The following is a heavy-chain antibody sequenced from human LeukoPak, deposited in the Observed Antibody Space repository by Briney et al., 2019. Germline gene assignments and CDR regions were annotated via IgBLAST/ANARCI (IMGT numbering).Heavy chain of an antibody. J-gene: IGHJ1*01. V-gene: IGHV1-69*13. D-gene: IGHD2-2*01. CDR1: GGTFSSYA. CDR3: ARRPREEYGEYFQH. CDR2: IIPIFGTA. Sequence: SVKVSCKASGGTFSSYAISWVRQAPGQGLEWMGGIIPIFGTANYAQKFQGRVTITADESTSTAYMELSSLRSEDTAVYYCARRPREEYGEYFQHWGQGTLVTVSS.